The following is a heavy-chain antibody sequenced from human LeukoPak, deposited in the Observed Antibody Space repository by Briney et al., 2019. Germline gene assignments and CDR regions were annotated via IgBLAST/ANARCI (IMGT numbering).Heavy chain of an antibody. D-gene: IGHD3-22*01. J-gene: IGHJ4*02. CDR1: GFTFSSYA. CDR3: ANRGYSTYYFDY. CDR2: ISGSGGST. V-gene: IGHV3-23*01. Sequence: GGSLRLSCAASGFTFSSYAMSWVRQAPGKGLEWVPAISGSGGSTYYADSVKGRFTISRDNSKNTLYLQMNSLRAEDTAVYYCANRGYSTYYFDYWGQGTLVTVSS.